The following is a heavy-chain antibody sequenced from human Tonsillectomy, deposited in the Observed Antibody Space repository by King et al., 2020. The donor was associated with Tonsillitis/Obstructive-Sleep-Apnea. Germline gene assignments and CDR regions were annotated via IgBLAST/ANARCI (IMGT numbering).Heavy chain of an antibody. Sequence: QLVQSGAEVKKPGSLVKVSFKASGGTFSSYALSWVRQAPGQGLEWMGGIIPIFGTANYAQKFQGRVTMTADDSTSTAYMELSSLRYEDTAVYYCARKPALEWLNWFDPWGQGTLVTVSS. CDR2: IIPIFGTA. D-gene: IGHD3-3*01. CDR3: ARKPALEWLNWFDP. J-gene: IGHJ5*02. CDR1: GGTFSSYA. V-gene: IGHV1-69*12.